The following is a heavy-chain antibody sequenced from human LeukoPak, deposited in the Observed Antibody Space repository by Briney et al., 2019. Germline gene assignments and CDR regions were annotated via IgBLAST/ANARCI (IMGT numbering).Heavy chain of an antibody. Sequence: ASVKVSCKASGYTFTSYGISWVRQAPGQGLEWMGWISAYNGNTNYAQKLQGRVTMTIDTSTSTAYMELRSLRSDDTAVYYCARDSPLLVGATDAFDIWGQGTMVTVSS. J-gene: IGHJ3*02. V-gene: IGHV1-18*01. CDR2: ISAYNGNT. CDR3: ARDSPLLVGATDAFDI. CDR1: GYTFTSYG. D-gene: IGHD1-26*01.